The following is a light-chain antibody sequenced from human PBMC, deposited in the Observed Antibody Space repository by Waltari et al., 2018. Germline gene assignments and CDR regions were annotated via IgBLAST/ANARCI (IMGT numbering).Light chain of an antibody. J-gene: IGLJ3*02. CDR2: RDN. Sequence: SYDLTQPLSVSVALGQTARITCGESHIGRKTVHGYQEKAGLAPVLVIYRDNQRPSGIADRFAGSNAGNMATLTITTAQVGDEADYYCQVWDSSTVVFGAGTKLTVL. CDR1: HIGRKT. V-gene: IGLV3-9*01. CDR3: QVWDSSTVV.